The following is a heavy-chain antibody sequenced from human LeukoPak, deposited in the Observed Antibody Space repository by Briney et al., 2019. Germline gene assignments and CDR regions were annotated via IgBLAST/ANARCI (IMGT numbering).Heavy chain of an antibody. D-gene: IGHD1-1*01. CDR2: IWYDSSRK. Sequence: GGSLRLSCAASGFTFSSYAMHWVRQAPGKGLEWITLIWYDSSRKYYADSVKGRFTISRDNSKNMVFLQMNSLRAEDTAVFYCVRDRAGRTFGNWGQGTLVTVSS. CDR1: GFTFSSYA. J-gene: IGHJ4*02. CDR3: VRDRAGRTFGN. V-gene: IGHV3-33*08.